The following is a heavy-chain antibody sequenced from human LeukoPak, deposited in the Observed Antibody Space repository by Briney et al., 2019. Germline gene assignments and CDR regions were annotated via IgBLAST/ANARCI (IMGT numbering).Heavy chain of an antibody. Sequence: GGSLRLSCAASGFTFSDYNMRWIRQAPGKELEWVSSISRSGSTKYYADSVKGRFTISRDNAKNSLFLQMNSLRAEDTAVYYCARVLRYCSGGNCYSGGLGYMDVWGKGTTVTISS. CDR3: ARVLRYCSGGNCYSGGLGYMDV. V-gene: IGHV3-11*01. CDR1: GFTFSDYN. J-gene: IGHJ6*03. CDR2: ISRSGSTK. D-gene: IGHD2-15*01.